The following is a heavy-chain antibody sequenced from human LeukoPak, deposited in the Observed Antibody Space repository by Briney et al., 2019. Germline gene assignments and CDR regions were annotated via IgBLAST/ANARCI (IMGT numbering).Heavy chain of an antibody. J-gene: IGHJ4*02. D-gene: IGHD3-22*01. CDR2: INSSGGST. V-gene: IGHV1-46*01. Sequence: ASVKVSCKASGYTFTSYYMHWVRQAPGQGLEWMGIINSSGGSTSHAQKFQGRVTMTRDTSTSTVYMELSSLRSEDTAVYYCARDLDDSSGYYPYYFDYWGQGTLVTVSS. CDR1: GYTFTSYY. CDR3: ARDLDDSSGYYPYYFDY.